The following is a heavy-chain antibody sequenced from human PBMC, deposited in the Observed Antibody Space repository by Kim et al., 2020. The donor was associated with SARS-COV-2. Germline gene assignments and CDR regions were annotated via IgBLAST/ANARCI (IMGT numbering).Heavy chain of an antibody. D-gene: IGHD6-13*01. J-gene: IGHJ5*02. Sequence: GESLKISCKGSGYSFTSYWISWVRQMPGKGLEWMGRIDPSDSYTNYSPSFQGHVTISADKSISTAYLQWSSLKASDTAMYYCARHGLAAAGTGWFDPWGQGTLVTVSS. CDR1: GYSFTSYW. V-gene: IGHV5-10-1*01. CDR2: IDPSDSYT. CDR3: ARHGLAAAGTGWFDP.